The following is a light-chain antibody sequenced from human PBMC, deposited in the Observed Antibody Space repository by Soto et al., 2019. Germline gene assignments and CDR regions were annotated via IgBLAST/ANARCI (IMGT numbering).Light chain of an antibody. Sequence: EILMAQSPDTLSVSPGERATLSCRASQSVSSYLAWYQQKPGQAPRLLIYDASNRATGIPARFSGSGSGTDFTLTISSLEPEDFAVYYCQQRSNLLTFGGGTKVDIK. V-gene: IGKV3-11*01. CDR2: DAS. CDR1: QSVSSY. CDR3: QQRSNLLT. J-gene: IGKJ4*01.